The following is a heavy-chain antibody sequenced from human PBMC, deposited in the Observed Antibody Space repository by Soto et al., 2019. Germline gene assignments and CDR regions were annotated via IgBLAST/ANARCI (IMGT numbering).Heavy chain of an antibody. CDR1: GDSIGRFY. D-gene: IGHD1-26*01. Sequence: SETLSLTCNVSGDSIGRFYWSWIRQSAEKGLEWIGRVYSTGGTAYNPALKGRVTISLDRSNNHVSLEMNSVTAADTAVYFCARALRGIGLDIWGRGTRVTV. V-gene: IGHV4-4*07. CDR3: ARALRGIGLDI. J-gene: IGHJ6*02. CDR2: VYSTGGT.